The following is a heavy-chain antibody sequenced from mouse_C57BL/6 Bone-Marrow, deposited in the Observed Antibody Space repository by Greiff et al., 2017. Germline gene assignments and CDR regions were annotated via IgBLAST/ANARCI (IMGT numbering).Heavy chain of an antibody. D-gene: IGHD2-4*01. V-gene: IGHV2-3*01. CDR2: ICGGGST. J-gene: IGHJ4*01. Sequence: VQLVESGPGLVAPSQCLSITCTVSGFSLTSSGVSWVRQPPGKGLEWLGVICGGGSTTYHSALISRLSTSKYNSKSEVFLKLNSLQTDDTATYYCAKQGIYYDDDAFYYDVMDYWGQGTSVTVSS. CDR1: GFSLTSSG. CDR3: AKQGIYYDDDAFYYDVMDY.